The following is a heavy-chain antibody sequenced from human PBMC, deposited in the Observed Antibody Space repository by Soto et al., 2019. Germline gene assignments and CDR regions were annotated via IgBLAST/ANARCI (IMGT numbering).Heavy chain of an antibody. V-gene: IGHV1-2*04. CDR1: GYTFTSYY. Sequence: GASVKVSCKASGYTFTSYYMHWVRQAPGQGLEWMGWINPNSGSTNYAQKFQGWVTMTRDTSISTAYMELSRLRSDDTAVYYCARDGGYCGGDCYSGNYYYYGMDVWGQGTTVTVSS. J-gene: IGHJ6*02. CDR3: ARDGGYCGGDCYSGNYYYYGMDV. CDR2: INPNSGST. D-gene: IGHD2-21*02.